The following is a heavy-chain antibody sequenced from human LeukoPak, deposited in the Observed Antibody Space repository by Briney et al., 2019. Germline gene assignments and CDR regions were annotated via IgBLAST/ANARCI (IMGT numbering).Heavy chain of an antibody. CDR1: EFSFTSNR. J-gene: IGHJ4*02. V-gene: IGHV5-51*01. CDR2: IYPGDSDT. CDR3: ASADYYDSSGHYFDS. Sequence: GESLKISCKGSEFSFTSNRIAWVRQMPGKGLEWMGIIYPGDSDTRYGPSFQGHVTISADKSISTAYLQWTSLQASDTAIYYCASADYYDSSGHYFDSWGQGTLVTVSS. D-gene: IGHD3-22*01.